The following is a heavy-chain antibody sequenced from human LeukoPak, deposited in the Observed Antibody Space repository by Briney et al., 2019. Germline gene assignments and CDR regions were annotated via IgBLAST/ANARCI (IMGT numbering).Heavy chain of an antibody. D-gene: IGHD2-15*01. CDR3: TRDQGNYCSGGSCYATINWFDP. CDR1: GYTFTGYY. V-gene: IGHV1-2*02. CDR2: INPNSGGT. J-gene: IGHJ5*02. Sequence: GASVKVSCKASGYTFTGYYMHWLRQAPGQGLEWMGWINPNSGGTNYAQKFQGRVTMTRDTSISTAYMELSRLRSDDTAVYYCTRDQGNYCSGGSCYATINWFDPWGQGTLVTVSS.